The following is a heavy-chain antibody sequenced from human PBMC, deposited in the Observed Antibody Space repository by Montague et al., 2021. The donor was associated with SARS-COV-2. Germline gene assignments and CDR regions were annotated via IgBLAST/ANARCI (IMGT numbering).Heavy chain of an antibody. CDR1: GGSFSGYY. D-gene: IGHD4-17*01. V-gene: IGHV4-34*01. CDR3: ARGSTVTHY. CDR2: INHGGST. Sequence: SETLSLTCAVYGGSFSGYYWSWIRQPPGKGLEWIGEINHGGSTXXXPSLKSRVTISVDTSKNQFSLKLSSVTAAATAVYYCARGSTVTHYWGQGTLVTVSS. J-gene: IGHJ4*02.